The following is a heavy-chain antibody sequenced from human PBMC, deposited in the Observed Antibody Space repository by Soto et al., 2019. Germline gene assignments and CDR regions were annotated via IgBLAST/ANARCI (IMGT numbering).Heavy chain of an antibody. D-gene: IGHD1-26*01. CDR2: ISAYNGNT. CDR1: GYTFTSYG. Sequence: ASVKVSCKASGYTFTSYGISWVRQAPGQGLEWMGWISAYNGNTNYAQKLQGRVTMTTDTSTSTAYMELRSLRSDDTAVYYCARDIDPYSGSHFCFDYWGQGTLVTVSS. V-gene: IGHV1-18*01. CDR3: ARDIDPYSGSHFCFDY. J-gene: IGHJ4*02.